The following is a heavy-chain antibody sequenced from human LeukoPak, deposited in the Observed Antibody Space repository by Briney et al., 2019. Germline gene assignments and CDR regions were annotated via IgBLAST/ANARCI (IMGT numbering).Heavy chain of an antibody. CDR3: ARETTYYYDSSGYYFDAFDI. Sequence: SETLSLTCTVSGGSISSGSYYWSWIRQPAGKGLEWIGRIYTGGSTNYNPSLKSRVTISVDTSKNQFSLKLSSVTAADTAVYYCARETTYYYDSSGYYFDAFDIWGQGTMVTVSS. CDR2: IYTGGST. CDR1: GGSISSGSYY. V-gene: IGHV4-61*02. D-gene: IGHD3-22*01. J-gene: IGHJ3*02.